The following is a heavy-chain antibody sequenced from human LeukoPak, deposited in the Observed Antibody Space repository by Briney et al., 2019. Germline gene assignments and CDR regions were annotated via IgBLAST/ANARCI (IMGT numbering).Heavy chain of an antibody. CDR2: IGVTGDT. D-gene: IGHD2-15*01. CDR3: TKGFCGSRAACAGGSYYDF. V-gene: IGHV3-13*01. CDR1: GFTFSKDD. J-gene: IGHJ2*01. Sequence: GGSLRLSCAASGFTFSKDDLPWVRQAPRKGLEWVAAIGVTGDTYYADSVKGRFTISREDAANSLYLQMRSLGAGDTALYYCTKGFCGSRAACAGGSYYDFWGRGALVTVSS.